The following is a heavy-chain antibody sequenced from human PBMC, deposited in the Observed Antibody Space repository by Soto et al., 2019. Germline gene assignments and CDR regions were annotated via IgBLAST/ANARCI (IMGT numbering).Heavy chain of an antibody. CDR1: GFTFSDHY. V-gene: IGHV3-72*01. D-gene: IGHD4-17*01. J-gene: IGHJ6*03. CDR3: AREVLDGDPGRYYYYYYYMDV. CDR2: TRNKANSYTT. Sequence: GGSLRLSCAASGFTFSDHYMDWVRQAPGKGLEWVGRTRNKANSYTTEYAASVKGRFTISRDDSKNSLYLQMNSLKTEDTAVYYCAREVLDGDPGRYYYYYYYMDVWGKGTTVTVSS.